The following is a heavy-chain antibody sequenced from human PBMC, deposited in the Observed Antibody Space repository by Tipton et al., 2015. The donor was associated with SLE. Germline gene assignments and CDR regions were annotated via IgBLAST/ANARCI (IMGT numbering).Heavy chain of an antibody. V-gene: IGHV4-39*01. J-gene: IGHJ4*02. CDR1: GGSISSSSYY. Sequence: TLSLTCTFSGGSISSSSYYWGWIRQPPGKGLEWIGSIYYSGSTYYNPSLKSRVTISVDTSKNQFSLKLSSVTAADTAVYYCARPEGEGDYFDYWGQGTLVTVSS. CDR3: ARPEGEGDYFDY. D-gene: IGHD3-10*01. CDR2: IYYSGST.